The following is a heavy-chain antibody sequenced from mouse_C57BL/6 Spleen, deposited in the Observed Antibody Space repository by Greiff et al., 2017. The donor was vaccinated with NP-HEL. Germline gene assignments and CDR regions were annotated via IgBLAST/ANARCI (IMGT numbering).Heavy chain of an antibody. D-gene: IGHD2-4*01. J-gene: IGHJ2*01. CDR1: GYTFTDYN. CDR2: INPNNGGT. Sequence: VQLQQSGPELVKPGASVKMSCKASGYTFTDYNMHWVKQSHGKSLEWIGYINPNNGGTSYNQKFKGKATLTVNKSSSTAYMELRSLTSEDSAVYYCARRVYYDSTGDYWGQGTTLTVSS. V-gene: IGHV1-22*01. CDR3: ARRVYYDSTGDY.